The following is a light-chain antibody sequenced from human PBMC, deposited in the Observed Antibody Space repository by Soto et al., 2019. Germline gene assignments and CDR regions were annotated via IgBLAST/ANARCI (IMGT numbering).Light chain of an antibody. Sequence: DIQMTQSPSTLSASVGDRVTITCRASQSISSWLAWYQQKPGKAPKLLIYDASSLEIGVPSRFSGSGSGTEFSLTISSLQPDDFATYYCQQYTNHSPLTFGGGTKVEIK. CDR1: QSISSW. J-gene: IGKJ4*01. V-gene: IGKV1-5*01. CDR3: QQYTNHSPLT. CDR2: DAS.